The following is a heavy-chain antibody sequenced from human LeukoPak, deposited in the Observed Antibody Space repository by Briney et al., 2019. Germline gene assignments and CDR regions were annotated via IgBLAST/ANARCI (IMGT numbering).Heavy chain of an antibody. J-gene: IGHJ3*02. CDR1: GGSISSYY. D-gene: IGHD1-1*01. CDR2: IYYSGST. Sequence: SETLSLTCTVSGGSISSYYWSWIRQTPGKGLEWIGYIYYSGSTNYNPSLKSRVTISVDTSKNQFSLKLSSVTAADTAVYYCARDPGYGAFDIWGQETMVTVSS. CDR3: ARDPGYGAFDI. V-gene: IGHV4-59*01.